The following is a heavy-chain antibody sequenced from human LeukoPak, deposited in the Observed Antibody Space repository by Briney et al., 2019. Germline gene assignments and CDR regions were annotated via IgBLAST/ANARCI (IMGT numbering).Heavy chain of an antibody. J-gene: IGHJ6*02. D-gene: IGHD4-17*01. Sequence: ASVKVSCKASGYTFTSYDINWVRQATGQGLEWMGWMNPNSGNTGYAQKFQGRVTMTRNTSISTAYMELSSLRSEDTAVYYCARAGEADYGDYAIYGMDVWGQGTTATVSS. CDR2: MNPNSGNT. CDR3: ARAGEADYGDYAIYGMDV. CDR1: GYTFTSYD. V-gene: IGHV1-8*01.